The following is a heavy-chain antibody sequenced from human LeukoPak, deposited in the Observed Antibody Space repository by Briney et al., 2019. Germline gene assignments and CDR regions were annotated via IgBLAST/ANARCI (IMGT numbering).Heavy chain of an antibody. CDR1: GYTFTGYY. CDR2: INPNSGGT. Sequence: GASVNVSCKASGYTFTGYYMHWVRQAPGQGLEWMGWINPNSGGTNYAQKFQGRVTMTRDTSISTAYMELSRLRSDDTAVYYCARDATHYDFWSGYYIPYWFDPWGQGTLVTVSS. CDR3: ARDATHYDFWSGYYIPYWFDP. D-gene: IGHD3-3*01. J-gene: IGHJ5*02. V-gene: IGHV1-2*02.